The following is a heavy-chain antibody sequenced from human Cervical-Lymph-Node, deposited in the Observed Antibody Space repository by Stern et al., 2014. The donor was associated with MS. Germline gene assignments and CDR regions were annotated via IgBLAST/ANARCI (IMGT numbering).Heavy chain of an antibody. CDR3: VHTRQQLLYYFDS. CDR2: IYWDDDK. V-gene: IGHV2-5*02. D-gene: IGHD1-1*01. Sequence: QVTLRESGPTLVNPTQTLTLTCTFSGFSLTTRGMNVGWVRQPPGKALEWLVMIYWDDDKRYSPSLRSRLTVTKDTSKNQVFFTMTNMDPVDTATYYCVHTRQQLLYYFDSWGQGTLVTVSS. J-gene: IGHJ4*02. CDR1: GFSLTTRGMN.